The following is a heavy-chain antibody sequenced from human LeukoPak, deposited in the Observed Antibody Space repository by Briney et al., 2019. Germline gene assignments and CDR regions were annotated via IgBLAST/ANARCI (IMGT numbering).Heavy chain of an antibody. CDR2: VYYTGRT. D-gene: IGHD3-10*01. Sequence: PSETLSLTCTVSGGSISSYYWSWIRQPPGKGLEWIGYVYYTGRTNSNPSLKSRVTISVDTSKNQFSLKLTSVTAADTAVYYCARDTFYYDSGNFEDWFDSWGQGTLVTVSS. J-gene: IGHJ5*01. CDR3: ARDTFYYDSGNFEDWFDS. CDR1: GGSISSYY. V-gene: IGHV4-59*01.